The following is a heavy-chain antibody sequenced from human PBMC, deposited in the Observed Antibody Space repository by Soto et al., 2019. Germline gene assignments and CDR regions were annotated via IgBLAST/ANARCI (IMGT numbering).Heavy chain of an antibody. J-gene: IGHJ4*02. CDR3: ARNYIIYYDGSRAHHS. CDR1: GFTVSSFE. CDR2: ISSGGKTT. V-gene: IGHV3-48*03. Sequence: PXGSLRLSFVASGFTVSSFEMNWVRQAPGKGLEWISYISSGGKTTYYADSVKGRFTISRDNAKNSLYLQMSSLRAEDAAVYYCARNYIIYYDGSRAHHSWGRGTLVTVSS. D-gene: IGHD3-22*01.